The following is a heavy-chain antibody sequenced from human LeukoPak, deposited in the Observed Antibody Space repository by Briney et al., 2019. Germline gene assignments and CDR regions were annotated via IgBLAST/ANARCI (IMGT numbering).Heavy chain of an antibody. V-gene: IGHV3-49*04. J-gene: IGHJ4*02. Sequence: GGSLRLSCTASGFTFGDYAMSWVRQAPGKGLEWVGFIRSKAYGGTTEYAASVKGRFTISRDDSKGIAYLQMNSLKTEDTAVYYCTRDEAVIDYWGQGTLVTVSS. CDR1: GFTFGDYA. CDR2: IRSKAYGGTT. D-gene: IGHD2-15*01. CDR3: TRDEAVIDY.